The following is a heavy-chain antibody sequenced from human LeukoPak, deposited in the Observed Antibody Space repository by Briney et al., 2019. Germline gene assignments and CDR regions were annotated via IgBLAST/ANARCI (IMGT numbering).Heavy chain of an antibody. D-gene: IGHD5-18*01. CDR2: FDPEDGET. J-gene: IGHJ4*02. Sequence: GASVNVSCKVSGYTLTELSMHWVRQAPGKGLEWMGGFDPEDGETIYAQKFQGRVTMTEDTSTDTAYMELSSLRSEDTAVYYCATRVVTFGYSYGEMGGDYWGQGTLVTVSS. CDR1: GYTLTELS. V-gene: IGHV1-24*01. CDR3: ATRVVTFGYSYGEMGGDY.